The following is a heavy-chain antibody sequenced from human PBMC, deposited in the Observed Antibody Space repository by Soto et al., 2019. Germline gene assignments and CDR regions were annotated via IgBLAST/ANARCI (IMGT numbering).Heavy chain of an antibody. D-gene: IGHD3-9*01. CDR3: ARGWSGLVIIRFDP. Sequence: NPSETLSLTCAVYGGSFSGYYWSWIRQPPGKGLEWIGEVNHSGSTNYNPSLKSRVTISVDTSKNQFSLKLSSVTAADTAVYYCARGWSGLVIIRFDPWGQGTLVTVS. CDR2: VNHSGST. J-gene: IGHJ5*02. CDR1: GGSFSGYY. V-gene: IGHV4-34*01.